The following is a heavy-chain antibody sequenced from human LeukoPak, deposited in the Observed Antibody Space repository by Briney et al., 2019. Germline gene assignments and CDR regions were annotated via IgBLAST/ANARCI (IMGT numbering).Heavy chain of an antibody. CDR3: ASLRGLYSSSPIDY. J-gene: IGHJ4*02. V-gene: IGHV4-59*01. CDR1: DDSITMYY. Sequence: SETLSLTCTVSDDSITMYYWTWIRQPPGKGLEWIGYIYYSGSTNYNPSLKSRVTISVDTSKNQFSLKLSSVTAADTAVYYCASLRGLYSSSPIDYWGQGTLVTVSS. D-gene: IGHD6-6*01. CDR2: IYYSGST.